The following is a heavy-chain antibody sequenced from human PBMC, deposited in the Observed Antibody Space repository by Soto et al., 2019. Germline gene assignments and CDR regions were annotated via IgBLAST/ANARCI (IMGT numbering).Heavy chain of an antibody. CDR2: IWFDGIKK. D-gene: IGHD6-19*01. J-gene: IGHJ6*02. V-gene: IGHV3-33*01. CDR3: ARAQGVHSSGPRDYYYTMDV. Sequence: GGSLRLSCAASGFTFSTYGMHWVRQAPGKGLEWVAVIWFDGIKKYYADSVKGRFTISRENSKNTLYVQMNSLRAEDTAVYYCARAQGVHSSGPRDYYYTMDVWGQGTTVTVSS. CDR1: GFTFSTYG.